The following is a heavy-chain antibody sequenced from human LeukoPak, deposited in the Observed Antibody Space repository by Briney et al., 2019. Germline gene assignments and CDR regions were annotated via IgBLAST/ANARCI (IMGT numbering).Heavy chain of an antibody. Sequence: ASVKVSCKTSGYTFTSFGMSWVRQAPGQGLEWMGWISAYNGNTNYAQKLQGRVTMTTDASTSTAYMELRSLRSDDTAVYYCARDPGIAARPGYYYYYMDVWGKGTTVTVSS. V-gene: IGHV1-18*01. CDR3: ARDPGIAARPGYYYYYMDV. D-gene: IGHD6-6*01. CDR2: ISAYNGNT. CDR1: GYTFTSFG. J-gene: IGHJ6*03.